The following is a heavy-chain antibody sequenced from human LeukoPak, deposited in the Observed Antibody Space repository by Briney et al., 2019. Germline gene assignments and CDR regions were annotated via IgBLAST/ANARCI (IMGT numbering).Heavy chain of an antibody. D-gene: IGHD3-9*01. CDR3: ARVDYDILTGYYIDY. J-gene: IGHJ4*02. CDR1: GFTFSSYS. V-gene: IGHV3-21*01. Sequence: PGGSLRLSCAASGFTFSSYSMNWVRQAPGKGLEWVSSISSSSSYIYYADSVKGRFTISRDNAKNSLYLQMNSLRAEDTAVYYCARVDYDILTGYYIDYWGQGTLVTVSS. CDR2: ISSSSSYI.